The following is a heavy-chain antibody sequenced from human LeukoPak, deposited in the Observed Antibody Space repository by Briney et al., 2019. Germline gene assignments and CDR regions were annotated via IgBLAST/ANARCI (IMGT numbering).Heavy chain of an antibody. CDR1: GYTFTSYA. V-gene: IGHV1-3*04. J-gene: IGHJ4*02. CDR3: AVGTTGSTVHFDY. CDR2: INTGNGKT. Sequence: ASVKVSCKASGYTFTSYALHWVRQAPGQSLEWMGWINTGNGKTKSSQKFQGRVTVTRDTSASTGYMEVSGLRSEDTAVYYCAVGTTGSTVHFDYWSQGTLVTVSS. D-gene: IGHD4-17*01.